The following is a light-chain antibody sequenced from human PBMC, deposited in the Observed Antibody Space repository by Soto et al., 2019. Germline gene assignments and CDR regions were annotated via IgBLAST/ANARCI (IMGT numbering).Light chain of an antibody. Sequence: EIVMTQSPATLSASPGERVTLSCRASQSVSNNLAWYQQKPGQAPRLLIYGASTRATGGPARFSGSGSGTEFTLSISSLQSEDFAVYYCQHYNNWPHAFGQGTKLEI. CDR3: QHYNNWPHA. V-gene: IGKV3-15*01. CDR2: GAS. J-gene: IGKJ2*01. CDR1: QSVSNN.